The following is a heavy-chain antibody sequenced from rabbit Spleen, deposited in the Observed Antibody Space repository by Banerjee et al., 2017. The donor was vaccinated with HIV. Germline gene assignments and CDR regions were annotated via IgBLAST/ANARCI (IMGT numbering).Heavy chain of an antibody. Sequence: QEQLVESGGGLVQPGGSLRLSCKASGFDLSNYGVSWVRQAPGKGLEWIGYIDLVFGITYYASWVNGRFTISSHNAQNTLYLQLNSLTDADTATYFCARGYSSGYHNYVEAFNLWGPGTLVTVS. CDR1: GFDLSNYG. V-gene: IGHV1S47*01. CDR3: ARGYSSGYHNYVEAFNL. CDR2: IDLVFGIT. J-gene: IGHJ4*01. D-gene: IGHD1-1*01.